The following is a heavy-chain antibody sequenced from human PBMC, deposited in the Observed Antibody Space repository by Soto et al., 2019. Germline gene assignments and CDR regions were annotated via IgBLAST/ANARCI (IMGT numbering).Heavy chain of an antibody. V-gene: IGHV3-30-3*01. CDR2: ISYDGSNK. CDR1: GFTFSGYA. D-gene: IGHD3-9*01. J-gene: IGHJ4*02. Sequence: QVQLVESGGGVVQPGRSLRISCAASGFTFSGYAMHWVRQAPGKGLEWVAVISYDGSNKYYADSVKGRFTISRDNSKNTLYLQMNGLRPEGAAVYYCARDQYDILTGPNYWGQGTLVTVSS. CDR3: ARDQYDILTGPNY.